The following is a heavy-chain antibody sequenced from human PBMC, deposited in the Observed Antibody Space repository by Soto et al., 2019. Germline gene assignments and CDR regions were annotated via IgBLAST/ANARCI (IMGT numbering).Heavy chain of an antibody. CDR3: AGAWFVWLFRHSYYGTDV. D-gene: IGHD3-10*01. CDR2: IIPIFGTA. CDR1: GGTFSSYA. V-gene: IGHV1-69*06. J-gene: IGHJ6*02. Sequence: SVKVSCKASGGTFSSYAISWVRQAPGQGLEWMGGIIPIFGTANYAQKFQGRVTITADKSTSTAYMELSSLRSEDTAVYYCAGAWFVWLFRHSYYGTDVRGQASSGTRSS.